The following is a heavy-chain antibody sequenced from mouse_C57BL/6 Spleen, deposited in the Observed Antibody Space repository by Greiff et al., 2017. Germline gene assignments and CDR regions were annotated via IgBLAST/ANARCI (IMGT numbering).Heavy chain of an antibody. CDR2: IYPGDGDT. CDR1: GYAFSSSW. D-gene: IGHD1-1*01. V-gene: IGHV1-82*01. CDR3: AREGDYGSNYFDY. J-gene: IGHJ2*01. Sequence: VQLQQSGPELVKPGASVKISCKASGYAFSSSWMNWVKQRPGKGLEWIGRIYPGDGDTNYNGKFKGKATLTADKSSSTAYMQLSSLTSEDSAVYFCAREGDYGSNYFDYWGQGTTLTVSS.